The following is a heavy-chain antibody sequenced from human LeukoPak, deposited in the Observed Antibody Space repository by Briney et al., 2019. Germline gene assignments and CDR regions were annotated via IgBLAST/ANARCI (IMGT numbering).Heavy chain of an antibody. D-gene: IGHD3-16*01. CDR2: ISSGSSTI. CDR1: GFTFSTYN. J-gene: IGHJ4*02. Sequence: GGSLRLSCAASGFTFSTYNMNWVRHAPGKGLEWLSYISSGSSTIYYADSVERRFTISRDNAKNSLYLQMNSLRDEDTAVYYCARGETARVDYWGQGILVTVSS. CDR3: ARGETARVDY. V-gene: IGHV3-48*02.